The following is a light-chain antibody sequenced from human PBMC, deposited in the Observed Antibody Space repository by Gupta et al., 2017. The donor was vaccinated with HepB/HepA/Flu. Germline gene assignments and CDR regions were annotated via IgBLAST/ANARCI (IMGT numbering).Light chain of an antibody. J-gene: IGKJ1*01. CDR2: DAS. CDR1: QSLSNY. Sequence: EFVLTQSPGTLSLSPGERATLSCRASQSLSNYLAWYQHKPGQAPRLLIYDASNRASGIPARFSGSGSGTDFTLTISSLEPEDFAVYYCQHRGTYGTFGQGPRWRLN. CDR3: QHRGTYGT. V-gene: IGKV3-11*01.